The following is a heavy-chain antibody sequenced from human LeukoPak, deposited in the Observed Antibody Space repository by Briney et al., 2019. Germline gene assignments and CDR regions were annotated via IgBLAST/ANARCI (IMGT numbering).Heavy chain of an antibody. J-gene: IGHJ5*02. CDR3: ARDPHTVTTSSWFDP. D-gene: IGHD4-17*01. V-gene: IGHV3-7*01. Sequence: GGSLRLSCAASGFTFSSYWMSWVRQAPGKGLEWVANIKQDGSEKYYVDTVKGRFTISRDNAKNSLYLQMNSLRAEDTAVYYCARDPHTVTTSSWFDPWGQGTLVTVSS. CDR2: IKQDGSEK. CDR1: GFTFSSYW.